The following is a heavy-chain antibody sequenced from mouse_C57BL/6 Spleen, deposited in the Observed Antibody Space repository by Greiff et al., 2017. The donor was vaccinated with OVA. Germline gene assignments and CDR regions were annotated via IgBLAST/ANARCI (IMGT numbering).Heavy chain of an antibody. D-gene: IGHD1-1*01. CDR3: AREDYYYGSSAWFAY. Sequence: QVQLKQPGTELVKPGASVKLSCKASGYTFTSYWMHWVKQRPGQGLEWIGNINPSNGGTNYNEKFKSKATLTVDKSSSTAYMQLSSLTSEDSAVYYCAREDYYYGSSAWFAYWGQGTLVTVSA. CDR2: INPSNGGT. J-gene: IGHJ3*01. CDR1: GYTFTSYW. V-gene: IGHV1-53*01.